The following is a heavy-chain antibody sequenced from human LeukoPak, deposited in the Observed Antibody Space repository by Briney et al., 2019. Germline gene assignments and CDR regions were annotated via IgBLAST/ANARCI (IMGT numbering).Heavy chain of an antibody. CDR3: AKFPPSLVDTAMAFDY. CDR2: ISGSGGST. V-gene: IGHV3-23*01. Sequence: PGGSLRLSCAASGFTFSSYAMGWVRQAPGKGLEWVSAISGSGGSTYYADSVKSRFTISRDNSKNTLYLQMNSLRAEDTAVYYCAKFPPSLVDTAMAFDYWGQGTLVTVSS. J-gene: IGHJ4*02. CDR1: GFTFSSYA. D-gene: IGHD5-18*01.